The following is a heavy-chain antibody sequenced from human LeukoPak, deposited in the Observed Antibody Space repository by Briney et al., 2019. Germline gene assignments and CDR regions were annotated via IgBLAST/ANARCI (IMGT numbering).Heavy chain of an antibody. CDR2: ITAKNGNT. D-gene: IGHD3-16*02. J-gene: IGHJ5*02. CDR3: ARGQMVLGSYYDYVWGSYRYSWFDP. V-gene: IGHV1-18*01. CDR1: GYTFTNYG. Sequence: ASVKVSCKASGYTFTNYGISWVRQAPRQGLEWMGWITAKNGNTNYAQKLQGRVTMTTDTSTTTAYMELRSLRSEDTAVYYCARGQMVLGSYYDYVWGSYRYSWFDPWGQGTLVTVSS.